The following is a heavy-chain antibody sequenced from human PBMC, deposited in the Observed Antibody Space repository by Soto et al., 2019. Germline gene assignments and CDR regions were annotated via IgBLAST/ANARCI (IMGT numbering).Heavy chain of an antibody. D-gene: IGHD3-22*01. CDR2: IKSKTDGGTT. CDR1: GFTFSNAW. CDR3: TTYEYHYYDSSGYLGDAFDI. V-gene: IGHV3-15*07. Sequence: PGGSLGLSCAASGFTFSNAWMNWVRQAPGKGLEWVGRIKSKTDGGTTDYAAPVKGRFTISRDDSKNTLYLQMNSLKTEDTAVYYCTTYEYHYYDSSGYLGDAFDIWGQGTMVTVSS. J-gene: IGHJ3*02.